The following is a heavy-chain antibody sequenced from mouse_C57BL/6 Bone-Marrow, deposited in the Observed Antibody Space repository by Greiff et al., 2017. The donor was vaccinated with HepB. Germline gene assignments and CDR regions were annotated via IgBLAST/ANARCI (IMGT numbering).Heavy chain of an antibody. CDR2: ITHSGET. Sequence: VQLVESGPGLVKPSQSLFLTCSITGFPITSGYYWIWIRQSPGKPLEWMGYITHSGETFYNPSLQSPISITRETSKNQFFLQLNSVTTEDTAMYYCAGGPYGNSSFAYWGQGTLVTVSA. CDR3: AGGPYGNSSFAY. D-gene: IGHD2-1*01. V-gene: IGHV12-3*01. J-gene: IGHJ3*01. CDR1: GFPITSGYY.